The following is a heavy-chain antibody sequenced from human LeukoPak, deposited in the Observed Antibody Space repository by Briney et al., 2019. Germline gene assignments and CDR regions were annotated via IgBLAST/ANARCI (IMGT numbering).Heavy chain of an antibody. CDR2: IYHSGST. J-gene: IGHJ4*02. CDR1: GGSISSSNW. Sequence: PSETLSLTCTVSGGSISSSNWWSWVRQPPGKGLEWIGEIYHSGSTNYNPSLKSRVTISVDKSKNQFSLKLSSVTAADTAVYYCARDQRAVAGTDYFAYWGQGTLVTVSS. CDR3: ARDQRAVAGTDYFAY. V-gene: IGHV4-4*02. D-gene: IGHD6-19*01.